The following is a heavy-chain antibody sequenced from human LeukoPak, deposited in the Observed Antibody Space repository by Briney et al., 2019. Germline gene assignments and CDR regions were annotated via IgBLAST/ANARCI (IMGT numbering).Heavy chain of an antibody. CDR2: IYTSGST. D-gene: IGHD2-2*01. CDR3: ARQKCTSTSCLTKNAFDI. J-gene: IGHJ3*02. V-gene: IGHV4-61*05. CDR1: GGSISTCRYY. Sequence: SETLSLTCTVAGGSISTCRYYWGWIRQPPGKGLEWIGYIYTSGSTNYNPSLESRVTISVDTSKNQFSLDLSSVTAADTAVYYCARQKCTSTSCLTKNAFDIWGQGTMVTVSS.